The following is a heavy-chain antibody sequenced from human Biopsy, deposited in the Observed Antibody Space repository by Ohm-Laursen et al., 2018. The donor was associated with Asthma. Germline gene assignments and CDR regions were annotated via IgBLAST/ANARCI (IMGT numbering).Heavy chain of an antibody. CDR1: GYTFNSAG. CDR2: ISVYNGNT. D-gene: IGHD3-10*01. J-gene: IGHJ6*02. V-gene: IGHV1-18*01. CDR3: ARAVDYSHYYGIDV. Sequence: ASVKVSCKTSGYTFNSAGITWVRQAPGQGLEWMGWISVYNGNTKVAQKLQDRVTMITGTSTSTAYMGLRSLRSDDTAVYFCARAVDYSHYYGIDVWGQRTTVTVS.